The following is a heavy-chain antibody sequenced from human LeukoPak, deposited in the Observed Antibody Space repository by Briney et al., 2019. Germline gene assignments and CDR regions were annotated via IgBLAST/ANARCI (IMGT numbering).Heavy chain of an antibody. J-gene: IGHJ4*02. V-gene: IGHV3-30-3*01. CDR1: GFTFSSYA. CDR3: ARNYGPDY. Sequence: QAGGSPRLSCAASGFTFSSYAMHWVRQAPGKGLEWVAVISYDGSNKYYADSVKGRFTISRDNSKNTLYLQMNSLRAEDTAVYYCARNYGPDYWGQGTLVTVSS. D-gene: IGHD3-10*01. CDR2: ISYDGSNK.